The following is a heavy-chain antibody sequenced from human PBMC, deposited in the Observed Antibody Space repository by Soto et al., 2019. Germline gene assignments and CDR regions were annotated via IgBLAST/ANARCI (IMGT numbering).Heavy chain of an antibody. V-gene: IGHV3-7*03. CDR1: GFIFSSSW. CDR3: ARESLLKSIPIYRYFYYAMDV. J-gene: IGHJ6*01. D-gene: IGHD2-2*02. Sequence: GGSLRLSCAASGFIFSSSWMTWVRQAPGKGLEWVANIKPDGSEVYYADSMKGRFTISRDNARNSLYLQMSSLRAEDTAVYYCARESLLKSIPIYRYFYYAMDVWGQGTTVTVSS. CDR2: IKPDGSEV.